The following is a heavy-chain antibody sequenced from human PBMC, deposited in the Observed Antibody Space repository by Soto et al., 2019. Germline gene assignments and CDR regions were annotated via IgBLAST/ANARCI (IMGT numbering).Heavy chain of an antibody. CDR1: GYTFSNYG. J-gene: IGHJ4*02. CDR2: ISAENGDT. CDR3: AREGRIVPAAGDY. V-gene: IGHV1-18*04. D-gene: IGHD2-2*01. Sequence: ASVKVSCKASGYTFSNYGISWVRQAPGQGLEWMGWISAENGDTKYAQKFQGRVTMTTDTATRTAYMELRILRSDDTAVYYGAREGRIVPAAGDYWGKGTLVTVSS.